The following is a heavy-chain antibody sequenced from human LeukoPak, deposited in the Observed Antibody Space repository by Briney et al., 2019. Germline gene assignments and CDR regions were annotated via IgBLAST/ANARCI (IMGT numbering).Heavy chain of an antibody. CDR1: GGSFSGYY. CDR3: ARSNLYGEYRYYYYGMDV. V-gene: IGHV4-34*01. D-gene: IGHD4-17*01. CDR2: INHSGST. Sequence: SETLSLTCAVYGGSFSGYYWSWIRQPPGKGLEWIGEINHSGSTNYNPSLKSRVTISVDTSKNQFSLKLSSVTAADTAVYYCARSNLYGEYRYYYYGMDVWGQGTTVTVSS. J-gene: IGHJ6*02.